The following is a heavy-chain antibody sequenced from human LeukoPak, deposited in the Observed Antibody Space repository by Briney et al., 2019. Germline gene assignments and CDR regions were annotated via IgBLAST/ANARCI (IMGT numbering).Heavy chain of an antibody. CDR2: IYHSGST. Sequence: SETLSLTCAVSGGSISSGGYSWSWIRQPPGKGLEWIGYIYHSGSTYYNPSLKSRVTISVDRSKNQFSLKLSSVTAADTAVYYCARGSGSYDYYYYGMDVWGQGTTATVSS. J-gene: IGHJ6*02. CDR1: GGSISSGGYS. V-gene: IGHV4-30-2*01. D-gene: IGHD1-26*01. CDR3: ARGSGSYDYYYYGMDV.